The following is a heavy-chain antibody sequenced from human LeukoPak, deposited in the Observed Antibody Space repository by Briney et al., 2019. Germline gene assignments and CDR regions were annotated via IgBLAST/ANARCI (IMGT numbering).Heavy chain of an antibody. D-gene: IGHD5-18*01. Sequence: GGSLRLSCAASGFTFSSYWMSWVRQAPGKGLEWVANIKQDGSEKYYVDSVKGRFTISRDNAKNSLYLQMNSLRVEDTAVYYCARGSRGYSYGLYYYYGMDVWGQGTTVTVSS. CDR1: GFTFSSYW. V-gene: IGHV3-7*04. CDR2: IKQDGSEK. CDR3: ARGSRGYSYGLYYYYGMDV. J-gene: IGHJ6*02.